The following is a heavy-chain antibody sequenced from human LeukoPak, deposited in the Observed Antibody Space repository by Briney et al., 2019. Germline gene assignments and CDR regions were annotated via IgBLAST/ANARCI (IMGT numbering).Heavy chain of an antibody. CDR1: GFTFSTYE. V-gene: IGHV3-48*03. J-gene: IGHJ4*02. Sequence: PGGSLRLSCAASGFTFSTYEMNWVRQAPGKGLEWVSYISSSGSTIYYADAVKGRFTISRDNAKNSLYLQINSLRAEDTAVYYCARDCGMTSHFDYWGQGTMVTVSS. D-gene: IGHD1-26*01. CDR3: ARDCGMTSHFDY. CDR2: ISSSGSTI.